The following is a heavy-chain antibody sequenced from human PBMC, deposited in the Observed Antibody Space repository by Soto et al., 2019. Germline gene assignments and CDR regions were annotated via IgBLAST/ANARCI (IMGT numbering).Heavy chain of an antibody. CDR1: GFTFDDYA. CDR2: ITWNSRSI. Sequence: DVQLVESGGGLVQPGRSLRLSCAASGFTFDDYAVHWVRQAPGKGLEWVSGITWNSRSIAYADSVKGRFTISRDNAKNSLYLQMNSLRAEDTALYYCAKGVEGGYDPYYFDCWGQGTLVTVSS. J-gene: IGHJ4*02. V-gene: IGHV3-9*01. CDR3: AKGVEGGYDPYYFDC. D-gene: IGHD5-12*01.